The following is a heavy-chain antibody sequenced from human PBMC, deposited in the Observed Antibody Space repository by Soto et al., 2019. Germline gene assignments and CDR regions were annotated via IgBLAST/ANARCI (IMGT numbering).Heavy chain of an antibody. CDR1: GGSFSGYY. Sequence: SETLSLTCAVYGGSFSGYYWSWIRQPPGKGLEWIGEINHSGSTNYNPSLKSRVTISVDTSKNQFSLKLSSVTAADTAVYYCARGRKRIAALVFDYWGQGTLVTVSS. CDR3: ARGRKRIAALVFDY. V-gene: IGHV4-34*01. CDR2: INHSGST. D-gene: IGHD6-6*01. J-gene: IGHJ4*02.